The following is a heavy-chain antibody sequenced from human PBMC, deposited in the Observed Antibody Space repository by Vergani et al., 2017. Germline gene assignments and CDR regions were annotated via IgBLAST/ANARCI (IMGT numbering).Heavy chain of an antibody. D-gene: IGHD4-23*01. Sequence: QVQLQQWGAGLLKPSETLSLTCAVYGGSFSGYYWSWIRQPPGKGLEWSGEIKHSGSTNYNPSLKGRFTISVDTSKKQFSLKLSSVTAADTAVYYCARGPFAKVIYGGKLSWFDPWGQGTLVTVSS. V-gene: IGHV4-34*01. CDR3: ARGPFAKVIYGGKLSWFDP. J-gene: IGHJ5*02. CDR1: GGSFSGYY. CDR2: IKHSGST.